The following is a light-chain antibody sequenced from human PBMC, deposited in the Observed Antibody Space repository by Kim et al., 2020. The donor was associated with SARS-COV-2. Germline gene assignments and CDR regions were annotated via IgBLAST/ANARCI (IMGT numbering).Light chain of an antibody. CDR3: CSYAGSCTSV. CDR1: DSDVGGYNY. J-gene: IGLJ1*01. Sequence: GQSITSSCAGTDSDVGGYNYVSWYQQQPGKAPKLVIYDVRQRPSVVPDRFSGSKSGNTASLTISGLQADDEADYYCCSYAGSCTSVFRTGTKVTVL. CDR2: DVR. V-gene: IGLV2-11*01.